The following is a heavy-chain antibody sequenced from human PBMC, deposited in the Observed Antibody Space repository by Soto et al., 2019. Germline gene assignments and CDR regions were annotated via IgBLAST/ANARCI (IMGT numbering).Heavy chain of an antibody. CDR1: GDTFTEYY. Sequence: QVQLMQSGAEVKKPGASVKGSCKASGDTFTEYYIHWVRQAPGQGLEWMGTVNPSGGHTTYAQHFLGKVTRTSDTSTGTLYMELTCLPSGDTAVYYCARGGPVVVVSAALDYWGQGTLVTVSS. CDR3: ARGGPVVVVSAALDY. CDR2: VNPSGGHT. V-gene: IGHV1-46*01. J-gene: IGHJ4*02. D-gene: IGHD2-21*01.